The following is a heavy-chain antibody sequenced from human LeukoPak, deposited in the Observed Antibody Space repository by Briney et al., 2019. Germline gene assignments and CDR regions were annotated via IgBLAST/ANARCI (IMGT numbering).Heavy chain of an antibody. V-gene: IGHV4-59*08. CDR2: IYYSGRT. CDR1: GGSISPYY. D-gene: IGHD3-22*01. Sequence: PSETLSLTCSVYGGSISPYYWSWIRQPQGRGLEWIAYIYYSGRTNSNPSLKSRATISVDTSKNQFSLKLSSVTAADTAVYYCARYISSGNDYWGQGALVTVSS. CDR3: ARYISSGNDY. J-gene: IGHJ4*02.